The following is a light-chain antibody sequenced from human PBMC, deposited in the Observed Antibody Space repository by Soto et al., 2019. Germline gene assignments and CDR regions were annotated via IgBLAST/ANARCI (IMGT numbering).Light chain of an antibody. CDR2: AAS. V-gene: IGKV3-20*01. CDR1: QSVSNTY. J-gene: IGKJ1*01. CDR3: QQYGNSWT. Sequence: EIVLTQSPGTLSLSPGEIATLSCRASQSVSNTYLAWFQQKPGQAPRLLIYAASSRATGIPDRFSGSGSGTEFTLTIRRLEPEDFAVYYCQQYGNSWTFGQGTKVDIK.